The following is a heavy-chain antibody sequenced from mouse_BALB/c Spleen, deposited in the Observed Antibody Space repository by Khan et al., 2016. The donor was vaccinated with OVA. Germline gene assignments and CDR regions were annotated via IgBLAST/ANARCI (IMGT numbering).Heavy chain of an antibody. J-gene: IGHJ4*01. Sequence: DLVKPGASVKLSCKASGYTFTSYWINWIKQRPGQGLEWIGRIAPGSGSTDYNEMFKGKATLTVDTSSSTVYIQLSSLSSEDSAVYFCAREDYYSSSCYAMDYWGQGTSVTVSA. D-gene: IGHD1-1*01. CDR3: AREDYYSSSCYAMDY. V-gene: IGHV1S41*01. CDR2: IAPGSGST. CDR1: GYTFTSYW.